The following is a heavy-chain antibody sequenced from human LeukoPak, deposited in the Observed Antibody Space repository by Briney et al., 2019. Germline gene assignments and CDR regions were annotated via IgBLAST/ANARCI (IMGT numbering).Heavy chain of an antibody. CDR1: GFTVSNTY. CDR3: AKDGPSRYSGSFDY. J-gene: IGHJ4*02. D-gene: IGHD1-26*01. CDR2: IYSGGGT. V-gene: IGHV3-53*01. Sequence: AGGSLRLSCAASGFTVSNTYMSWVRQAPGKGLEWVSLIYSGGGTYSADPVKGRFIISRDISKNTLYLQMNSLRAEDTAVYYCAKDGPSRYSGSFDYWGQGTLVTVSS.